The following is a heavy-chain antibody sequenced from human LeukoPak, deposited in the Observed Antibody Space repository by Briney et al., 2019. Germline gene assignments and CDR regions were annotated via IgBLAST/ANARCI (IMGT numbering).Heavy chain of an antibody. CDR3: ARDVEWLFELGD. J-gene: IGHJ4*02. CDR2: INSDGSST. CDR1: GSTFSSYW. Sequence: GGSLRLSCAASGSTFSSYWMHWVRQAPGKGLVWVPRINSDGSSTSYADSVKGRFTISRDNAKNTLYLQMNSLRAEDTAVYYCARDVEWLFELGDWGQGTLVTVSS. D-gene: IGHD3-3*01. V-gene: IGHV3-74*01.